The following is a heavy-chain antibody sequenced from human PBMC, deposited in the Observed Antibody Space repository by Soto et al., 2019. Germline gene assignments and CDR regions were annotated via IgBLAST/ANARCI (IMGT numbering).Heavy chain of an antibody. CDR2: IYYSGST. CDR1: RGSIISGGYY. J-gene: IGHJ6*02. Sequence: PSDTLSLTCTVSRGSIISGGYYWSLIRKHPGKGLEWIGYIYYSGSTYYNPSLKSRVTISVDTSKNQFSLKLSSVTAADTAVYYCARGPPGYGDSHGEMYSYGMDVWGQGTTVT. D-gene: IGHD4-17*01. CDR3: ARGPPGYGDSHGEMYSYGMDV. V-gene: IGHV4-31*03.